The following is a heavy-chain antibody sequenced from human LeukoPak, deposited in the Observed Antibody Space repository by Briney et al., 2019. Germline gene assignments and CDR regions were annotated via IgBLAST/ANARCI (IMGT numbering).Heavy chain of an antibody. J-gene: IGHJ6*01. CDR3: AKMKGHPLPKYYMDV. Sequence: GGSLRLSCVVSGFTFSSYAMSWVRQAPGKGLEWVSAISGSGDNTLFADSVKGRFTISRDNSKNTLYLEMNSLRAEDTAIYYCAKMKGHPLPKYYMDVWGQGTTVTVSS. D-gene: IGHD1-26*01. V-gene: IGHV3-23*01. CDR1: GFTFSSYA. CDR2: ISGSGDNT.